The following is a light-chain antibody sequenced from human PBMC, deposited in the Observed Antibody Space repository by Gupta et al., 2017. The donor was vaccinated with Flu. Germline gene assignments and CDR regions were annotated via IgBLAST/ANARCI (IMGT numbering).Light chain of an antibody. CDR1: SSR. Sequence: SSRVPCRPQIHRQSLRLLIYGASTRATGIPARFSGSGSGTEFTLTISSLQSEDFAVYYCQQYNNWPPRATFGGGTKVEIK. J-gene: IGKJ4*01. CDR2: GAS. V-gene: IGKV3-15*01. CDR3: QQYNNWPPRAT.